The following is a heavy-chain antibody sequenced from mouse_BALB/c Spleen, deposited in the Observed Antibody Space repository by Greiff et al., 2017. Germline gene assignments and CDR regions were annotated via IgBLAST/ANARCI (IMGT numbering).Heavy chain of an antibody. CDR1: GFNIKDTY. Sequence: EVQLQQSGAELVKPGASVKLSCTASGFNIKDTYMHWVKQRPEQGLEWIGRIDPANGNTKYDPKFQGKATITADTSSNTAYLQLSSLTSEDTTVYYCARNYAYAMDYWGQGTSVTVSS. CDR3: ARNYAYAMDY. V-gene: IGHV14-3*02. CDR2: IDPANGNT. J-gene: IGHJ4*01. D-gene: IGHD6-5*01.